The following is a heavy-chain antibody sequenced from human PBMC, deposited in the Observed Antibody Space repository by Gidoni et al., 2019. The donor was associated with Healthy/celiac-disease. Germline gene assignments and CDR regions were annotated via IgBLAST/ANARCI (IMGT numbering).Heavy chain of an antibody. Sequence: QVQLQQWGAGLLKPSETLSLTCAVYGGSFSGYYWNWIRQSPGKGLEWIGEINHSGSTNYNPSLKSRVSISVDTSKNQFSLKLSSVTAADTAVYYCARGTGYQNSNWFDPWGQGTLVTVSS. CDR1: GGSFSGYY. CDR2: INHSGST. V-gene: IGHV4-34*01. J-gene: IGHJ5*02. D-gene: IGHD6-13*01. CDR3: ARGTGYQNSNWFDP.